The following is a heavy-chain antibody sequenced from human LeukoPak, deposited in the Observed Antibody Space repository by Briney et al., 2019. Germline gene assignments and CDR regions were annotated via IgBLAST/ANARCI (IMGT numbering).Heavy chain of an antibody. CDR2: IYYSGST. CDR1: GGSISSYY. Sequence: SSETLSLTCTVSGGSISSYYWSWIRQPPGKGLEWIGYIYYSGSTNYNPSLKSRVTISVDTSKNQFSLKLSSVTAADTAVYYCAREGVITMVRGVEYYYYYYGMDVWGQGTTVTVSS. J-gene: IGHJ6*02. V-gene: IGHV4-59*01. D-gene: IGHD3-10*01. CDR3: AREGVITMVRGVEYYYYYYGMDV.